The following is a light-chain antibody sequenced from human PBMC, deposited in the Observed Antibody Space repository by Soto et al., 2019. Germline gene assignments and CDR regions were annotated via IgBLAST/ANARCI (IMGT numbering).Light chain of an antibody. J-gene: IGLJ1*01. Sequence: QSALTQPASVSGSPGQSITISCTGTSSDVGGYNYVSWYQHHPGKAPKLMIYDVSNRPSGVSNRFSGSKSGDTASLTISGLQAEDEADYYCCSYTSNSSYVFGTGTKLTVL. V-gene: IGLV2-14*03. CDR2: DVS. CDR1: SSDVGGYNY. CDR3: CSYTSNSSYV.